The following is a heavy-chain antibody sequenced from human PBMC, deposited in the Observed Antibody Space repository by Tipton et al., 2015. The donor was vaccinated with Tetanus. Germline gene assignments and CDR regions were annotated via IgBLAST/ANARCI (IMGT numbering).Heavy chain of an antibody. J-gene: IGHJ6*04. V-gene: IGHV4-61*01. CDR1: GGSVSSGSYY. CDR2: FFYSGST. D-gene: IGHD1-26*01. CDR3: ARGDGYHYYYHMDV. Sequence: LRLSCTVSGGSVSSGSYYWSWIRQPPGKGLEWIGYFFYSGSTNYNPSLKSRVSMAVGTSKNQFSLQLRSVTAADTAVYYCARGDGYHYYYHMDVWGRGTTVIVSS.